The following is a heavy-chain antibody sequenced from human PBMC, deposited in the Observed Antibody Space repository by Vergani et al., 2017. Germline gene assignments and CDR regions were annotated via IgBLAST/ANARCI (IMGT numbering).Heavy chain of an antibody. D-gene: IGHD3-9*01. CDR2: VYYSGTT. V-gene: IGHV4-30-2*01. CDR3: ARGQTSYNTDWSTYFFYMDV. J-gene: IGHJ6*03. CDR1: GDAISRDTYS. Sequence: QVQLQESDSRLVNPSQTLSLTCTLSGDAISRDTYSWNWVRQPPGKPLEWIGSVYYSGTTYYNPSLGGRVTMSIDKSKNHFSLTLTSVTAADSAFYFCARGQTSYNTDWSTYFFYMDVWGKGTTVTVSS.